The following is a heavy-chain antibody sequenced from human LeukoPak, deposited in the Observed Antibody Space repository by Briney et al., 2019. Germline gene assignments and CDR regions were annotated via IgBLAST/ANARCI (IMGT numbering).Heavy chain of an antibody. J-gene: IGHJ4*02. V-gene: IGHV1-69*05. CDR1: GGTFSSYA. CDR3: ARDTQYSSSWCGFDY. D-gene: IGHD6-13*01. CDR2: IIPIFGTA. Sequence: SVKVSCKASGGTFSSYAISWVRQAPGQGLEWMGGIIPIFGTANYAQKFQGRVTITTDESTSTAYMELSSLRSEDTAVYYCARDTQYSSSWCGFDYWGQGTLVTVSS.